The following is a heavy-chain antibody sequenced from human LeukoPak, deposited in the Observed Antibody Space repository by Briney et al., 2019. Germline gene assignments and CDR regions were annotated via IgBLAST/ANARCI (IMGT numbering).Heavy chain of an antibody. V-gene: IGHV4-39*07. CDR3: TRGGPEDIPEY. D-gene: IGHD2-21*01. CDR2: IYYTGNT. CDR1: GFTFSSYG. Sequence: LRLSCAASGFTFSSYGMHWVRQPPGKGLEWIGNIYYTGNTYYNSSLKSRVTISLDTSKNQFSLKVISMTAADTAAYYCTRGGPEDIPEYWGQGTLVTVSS. J-gene: IGHJ4*02.